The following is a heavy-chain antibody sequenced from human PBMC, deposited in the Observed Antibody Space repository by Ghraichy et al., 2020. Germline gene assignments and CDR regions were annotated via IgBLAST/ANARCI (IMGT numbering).Heavy chain of an antibody. CDR2: ISSIGST. V-gene: IGHV4-59*12. CDR3: ARAYSTSRLFFDL. Sequence: SETLSLTCTVSGGAINSYYWSWIRQPPGKGLEWIGYISSIGSTNYIPSLKSRVTMSGDTSKNQFSLKLTSVTAADTALYFCARAYSTSRLFFDLWGRGTLVTVSS. J-gene: IGHJ4*02. CDR1: GGAINSYY. D-gene: IGHD6-13*01.